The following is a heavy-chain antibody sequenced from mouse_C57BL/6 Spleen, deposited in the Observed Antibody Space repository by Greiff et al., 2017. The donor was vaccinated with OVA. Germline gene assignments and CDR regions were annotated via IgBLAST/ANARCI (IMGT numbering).Heavy chain of an antibody. CDR2: IYPGDGDT. Sequence: QVQLKESGPELVKPGASVKISCKASGYAFSSSWMNWVKQRPGKGLEWIGRIYPGDGDTNYNGKFKGKATLTADKSSSTAYMQLSSLTSEDSAVYFCARGSWDDYWGQGTTLTVSS. D-gene: IGHD4-1*01. CDR3: ARGSWDDY. J-gene: IGHJ2*01. V-gene: IGHV1-82*01. CDR1: GYAFSSSW.